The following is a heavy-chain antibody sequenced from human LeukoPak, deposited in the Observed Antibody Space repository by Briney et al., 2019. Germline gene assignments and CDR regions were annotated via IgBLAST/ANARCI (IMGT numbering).Heavy chain of an antibody. CDR3: ARGGYGAGSTYYYGMDV. CDR2: ITNDGSST. Sequence: GGSLRLSCAASGLTFSSHWMHWVRQAPGKGLVWVSRITNDGSSTTYADSVKGRFTISRDNAKNSLYLQMNSLRVEDTAVYYCARGGYGAGSTYYYGMDVWGQGTTVTVSS. CDR1: GLTFSSHW. D-gene: IGHD3-10*01. V-gene: IGHV3-74*01. J-gene: IGHJ6*02.